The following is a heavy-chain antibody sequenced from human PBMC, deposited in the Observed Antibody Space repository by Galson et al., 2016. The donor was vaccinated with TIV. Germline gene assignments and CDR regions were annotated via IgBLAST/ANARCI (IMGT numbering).Heavy chain of an antibody. CDR2: IKGENGNT. J-gene: IGHJ2*01. V-gene: IGHV1-3*01. CDR3: ARVYGGADYWYFDL. D-gene: IGHD4-23*01. Sequence: SVKVSCKASGYTFTNHVIHWVRQAPGQSLEWMGWIKGENGNTKYSEKVQGRVTFTSDTSATTIYMELRSLRSDDSSVYYCARVYGGADYWYFDLWGRGTPVIVSS. CDR1: GYTFTNHV.